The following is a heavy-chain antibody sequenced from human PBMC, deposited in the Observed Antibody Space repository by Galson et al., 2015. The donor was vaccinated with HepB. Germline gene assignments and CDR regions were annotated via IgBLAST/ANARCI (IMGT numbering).Heavy chain of an antibody. Sequence: SLRLSCAASGFTFSSYAMIWVRQAPGKGLEWVSAISGSGGSTYYADSVKGRFTISRDNSKNTLYLQMNSLRAEDTAVYYCAKADGSGSYKMGALMLPFDYWGQGTLVTVSS. D-gene: IGHD3-10*01. CDR1: GFTFSSYA. CDR2: ISGSGGST. CDR3: AKADGSGSYKMGALMLPFDY. J-gene: IGHJ4*02. V-gene: IGHV3-23*01.